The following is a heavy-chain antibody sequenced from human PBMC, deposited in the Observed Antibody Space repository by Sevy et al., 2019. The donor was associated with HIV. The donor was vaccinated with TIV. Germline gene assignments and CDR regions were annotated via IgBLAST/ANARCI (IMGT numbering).Heavy chain of an antibody. D-gene: IGHD6-19*01. Sequence: GGSLRLSCAASGFTFSSYGMHWVRQAPGKGLEWVAVISYDGSNKYYADSVKGRFTISRDNSKNTLYLQMNSLRAEDTAVYYCAKRQQWLVHPYYYYGMDVWGQGTTVTVSS. CDR2: ISYDGSNK. J-gene: IGHJ6*02. CDR1: GFTFSSYG. CDR3: AKRQQWLVHPYYYYGMDV. V-gene: IGHV3-30*18.